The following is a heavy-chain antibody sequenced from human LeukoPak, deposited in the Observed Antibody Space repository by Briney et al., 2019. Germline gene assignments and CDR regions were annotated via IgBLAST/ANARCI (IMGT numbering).Heavy chain of an antibody. CDR2: IFPGDSDT. CDR1: GYSFTTNW. J-gene: IGHJ5*02. CDR3: ARRSPTDWFDP. V-gene: IGHV5-51*01. Sequence: GESLKISCKGSGYSFTTNWVGWVRQMPGKGLESMGIIFPGDSDTRYTPSFQGQVIISADKSIDTAYLQWSSLKASDTAIYYCARRSPTDWFDPWGQGTLVTVSS.